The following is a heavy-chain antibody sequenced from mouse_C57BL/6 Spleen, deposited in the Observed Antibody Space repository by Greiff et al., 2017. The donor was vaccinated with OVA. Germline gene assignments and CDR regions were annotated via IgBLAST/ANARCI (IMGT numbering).Heavy chain of an antibody. Sequence: EVKVVESEGGLVQPGSSMKLSCTASGFTFSDYYMAWVRQVPEKGLEWVANINYDGSSTYYLDSLKSRFIISRDNAKNILYLQMSSLKSEDTATYYCARGDYYGYPLYAMDYWGQGTSVTVSS. D-gene: IGHD2-2*01. V-gene: IGHV5-16*01. J-gene: IGHJ4*01. CDR3: ARGDYYGYPLYAMDY. CDR1: GFTFSDYY. CDR2: INYDGSST.